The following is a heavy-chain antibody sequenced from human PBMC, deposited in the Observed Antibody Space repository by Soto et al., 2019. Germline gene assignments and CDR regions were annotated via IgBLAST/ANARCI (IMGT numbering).Heavy chain of an antibody. CDR1: GGSISSGDYY. CDR3: XXXXXXXXXXXXXFDP. Sequence: QVQLQESGPGLVKPSQTLSLTCTVSGGSISSGDYYWSWIRQPPGKGLEWIGYINYSGTTFYNPSXXXRXXXXXXXXXXXXXXXXXXXXXXXXXXXXXXXXXXXXXXXXXXFDPWGQGTLVTVSS. V-gene: IGHV4-30-4*01. CDR2: INYSGTT. J-gene: IGHJ5*02.